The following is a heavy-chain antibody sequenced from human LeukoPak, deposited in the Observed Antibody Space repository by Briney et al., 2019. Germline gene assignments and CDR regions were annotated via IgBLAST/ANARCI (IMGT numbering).Heavy chain of an antibody. CDR3: AREDTGVAVDI. V-gene: IGHV3-48*03. CDR1: RFTFSSYE. CDR2: ISGSGIK. J-gene: IGHJ3*02. Sequence: GGSLRLSCAASRFTFSSYEMNWVRQAPGRGRQWVSSISGSGIKHYADSVKGRFTISRDNAKNSLYLQMNSLRVEDTAVYYCAREDTGVAVDIWGQGTMVTV. D-gene: IGHD2-8*01.